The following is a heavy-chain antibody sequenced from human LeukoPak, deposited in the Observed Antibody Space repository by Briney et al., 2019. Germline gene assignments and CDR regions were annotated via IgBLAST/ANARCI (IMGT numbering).Heavy chain of an antibody. Sequence: GGSLRLSCAASGFTFSSYAMSWVRQAPGKGLEWVSAISGSGGSTYYADSVKGRFTISRDNSRNTLYLQMNSLRAEDTAVYFCARVEYGSGSHFDYWGQGTLVTVSS. CDR2: ISGSGGST. CDR3: ARVEYGSGSHFDY. D-gene: IGHD3-10*01. CDR1: GFTFSSYA. J-gene: IGHJ4*02. V-gene: IGHV3-23*01.